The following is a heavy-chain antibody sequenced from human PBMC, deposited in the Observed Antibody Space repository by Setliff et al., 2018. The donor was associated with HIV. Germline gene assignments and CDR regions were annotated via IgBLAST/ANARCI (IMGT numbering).Heavy chain of an antibody. CDR2: IYTGGST. CDR1: GGSISGFH. V-gene: IGHV4-4*08. J-gene: IGHJ3*02. Sequence: PSETLSLTCTVSGGSISGFHWSRIRQSPGKGLEWIGYIYTGGSTNYNPSLKSRVTISVDTSKSQFSLNLSSVTAADTAVYYCARTGYAFDIWGRGTMVTVSS. CDR3: ARTGYAFDI.